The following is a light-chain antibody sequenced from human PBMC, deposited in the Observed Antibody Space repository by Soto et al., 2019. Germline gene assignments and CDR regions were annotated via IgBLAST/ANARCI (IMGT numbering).Light chain of an antibody. CDR1: NIGSET. CDR2: YNR. CDR3: QVWDTSSDHVI. Sequence: SYELTQSPSVSVAPGKTARITCGGDNIGSETVHWYQQKPGQAPVLVIYYNRDRPSAIPERFSGSKSGDTATLTISRVEAGDEADYYCQVWDTSSDHVIFGGGTQLTVL. J-gene: IGLJ2*01. V-gene: IGLV3-21*04.